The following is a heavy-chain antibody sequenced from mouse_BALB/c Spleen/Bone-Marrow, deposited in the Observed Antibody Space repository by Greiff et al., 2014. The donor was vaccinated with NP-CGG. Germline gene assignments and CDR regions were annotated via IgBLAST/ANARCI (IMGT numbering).Heavy chain of an antibody. V-gene: IGHV14-3*02. CDR1: GFNIKDTY. D-gene: IGHD1-1*01. CDR3: ANYYYGSHLDY. CDR2: IDPANGNT. J-gene: IGHJ2*01. Sequence: EVQLQESGAALVKPGASVKLSCTASGFNIKDTYMHWVKQRPEQGLEWIGRIDPANGNTKYDPKFQGKATITADTSSNTAYLQLSSLTSEDTAVYYCANYYYGSHLDYWGQGTTLTVSS.